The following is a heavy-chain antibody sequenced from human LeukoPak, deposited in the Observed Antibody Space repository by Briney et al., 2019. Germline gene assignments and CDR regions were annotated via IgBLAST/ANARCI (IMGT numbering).Heavy chain of an antibody. V-gene: IGHV3-7*01. J-gene: IGHJ4*02. CDR2: IKQDGSEK. Sequence: GGSLRLSCAASGFTFSIYWMTWVRQAPGKGLEWLANIKQDGSEKNYVDSVKGRFTISRDNAKNSLYLQMDSLRAEDTAVYYCARDAGNSGYDLLDYWGQGTLVTVYS. CDR3: ARDAGNSGYDLLDY. D-gene: IGHD5-12*01. CDR1: GFTFSIYW.